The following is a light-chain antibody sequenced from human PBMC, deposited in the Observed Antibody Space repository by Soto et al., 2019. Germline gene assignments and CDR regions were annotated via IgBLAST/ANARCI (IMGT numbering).Light chain of an antibody. CDR2: DAS. CDR1: QRVSSY. Sequence: EIVLTQSPATLSLSPGERATLSCRASQRVSSYLAWYQQKPGQAPRLLIYDASNRATGIPARFSGSGSGTDFTLTISRLEPEDFALYYCQQRSNWPRTFGGGTKVEIK. J-gene: IGKJ4*01. CDR3: QQRSNWPRT. V-gene: IGKV3-11*01.